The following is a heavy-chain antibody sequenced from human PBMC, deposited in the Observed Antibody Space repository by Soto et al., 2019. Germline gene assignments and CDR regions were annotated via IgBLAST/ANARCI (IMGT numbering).Heavy chain of an antibody. CDR3: ARDTRETPNDY. V-gene: IGHV3-21*01. D-gene: IGHD2-2*01. J-gene: IGHJ4*02. CDR1: GFTFSSYS. Sequence: WSLRLSCAASGFTFSSYSMNWVRQAPGKGLEWVSSISSSSSYIYYADSVKGRFTISRDNAKNSLYLQMNSLRAEDTAVYYWARDTRETPNDYWGQGTLGTVSS. CDR2: ISSSSSYI.